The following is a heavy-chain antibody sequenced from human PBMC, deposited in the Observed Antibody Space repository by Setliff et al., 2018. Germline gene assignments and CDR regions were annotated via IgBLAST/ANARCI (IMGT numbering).Heavy chain of an antibody. CDR2: IYYRGDT. V-gene: IGHV4-39*01. J-gene: IGHJ4*02. Sequence: PSETLSLTCTFSGASLSSGTYYWGWIRQPPGKGLEWIGRIYYRGDTYYNASLKGRLTISVDTAQNQFSLRLTSVTAADTAVYSCARTGTYRYFDYWGQGALVTVSS. D-gene: IGHD1-1*01. CDR3: ARTGTYRYFDY. CDR1: GASLSSGTYY.